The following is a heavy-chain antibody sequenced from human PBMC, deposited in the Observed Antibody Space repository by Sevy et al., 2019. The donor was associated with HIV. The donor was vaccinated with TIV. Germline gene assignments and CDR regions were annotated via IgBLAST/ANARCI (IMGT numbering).Heavy chain of an antibody. D-gene: IGHD6-6*01. Sequence: GGSLRLSCAASGFSLSNYAMSWVRQAPGKGLECISTKTGSAGVTYYADSVKGRFTISRDNSKNTLFLQMNNLRAEDTALYYCAKGRIPSIGTLGPFDSWGQGALVTVSS. CDR2: KTGSAGVT. V-gene: IGHV3-23*01. CDR1: GFSLSNYA. J-gene: IGHJ4*02. CDR3: AKGRIPSIGTLGPFDS.